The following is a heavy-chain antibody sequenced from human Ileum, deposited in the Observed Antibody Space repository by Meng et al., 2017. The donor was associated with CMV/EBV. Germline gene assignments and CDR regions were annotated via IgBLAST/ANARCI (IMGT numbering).Heavy chain of an antibody. CDR2: ISYDGSKT. D-gene: IGHD5-18*01. Sequence: ASGFTFRGQAMHWVRQSPGKGLEWMSVISYDGSKTYFADSVKGRFTTSRDNSKNTLFLQMNDLRAADTAVYYCARDPRGYGYGLFDYWGLGTLVTVSS. CDR3: ARDPRGYGYGLFDY. V-gene: IGHV3-30-3*01. J-gene: IGHJ4*02. CDR1: GFTFRGQA.